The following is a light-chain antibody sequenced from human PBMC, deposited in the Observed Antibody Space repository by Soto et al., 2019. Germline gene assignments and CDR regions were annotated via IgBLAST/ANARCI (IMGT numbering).Light chain of an antibody. J-gene: IGKJ3*01. CDR1: QGLNSN. V-gene: IGKV1D-13*01. CDR3: QQSSNYFT. Sequence: AIPLTQSPSSLSASVGDRVTITCRASQGLNSNLAWYQQKPGKAPKLLMYAASTLQKGVPSRFSGNGSGTDFTLTISSLQPEDFATYYCQQSSNYFTFGPGTKV. CDR2: AAS.